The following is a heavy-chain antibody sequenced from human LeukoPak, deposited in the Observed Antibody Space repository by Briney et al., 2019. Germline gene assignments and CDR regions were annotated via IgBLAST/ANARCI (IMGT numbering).Heavy chain of an antibody. Sequence: GGSLRLSCAASGFAFISYSMNWVRQAPGKGLNGVSYISGSGSAIYYADSVRDRFTISRDNAKNSLYLQMNSLRAEDTAVYYCARQLDSWAQGALVTGSS. V-gene: IGHV3-48*01. J-gene: IGHJ4*02. CDR1: GFAFISYS. CDR3: ARQLDS. CDR2: ISGSGSAI.